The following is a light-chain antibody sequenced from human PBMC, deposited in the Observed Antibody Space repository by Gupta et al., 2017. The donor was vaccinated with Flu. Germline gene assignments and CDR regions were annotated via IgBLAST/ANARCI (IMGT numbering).Light chain of an antibody. CDR1: NIGDKS. Sequence: KTARITCGGNNIGDKSVPWFQQKPGQAPVLVVYDDSARSSGIPERFSGSNSGNTATLTISRVEAGDEADYFCQVWDSSSDHVYVFGTGTKVTVL. V-gene: IGLV3-21*03. J-gene: IGLJ1*01. CDR3: QVWDSSSDHVYV. CDR2: DDS.